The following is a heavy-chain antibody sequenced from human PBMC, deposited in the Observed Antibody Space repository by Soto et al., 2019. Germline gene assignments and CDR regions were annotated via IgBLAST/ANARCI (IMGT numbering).Heavy chain of an antibody. V-gene: IGHV1-8*01. J-gene: IGHJ5*02. CDR1: GYTFTNNY. D-gene: IGHD5-18*01. Sequence: ASVKVSCKCSGYTFTNNYVTWVRQATGQGLEWMGWMNPGSGDTGYAQKFQGRVTMTRNISIATAYMELSSLRSEDTAIYYCARMASFGSLNWFDPWGQGTLVTVSS. CDR2: MNPGSGDT. CDR3: ARMASFGSLNWFDP.